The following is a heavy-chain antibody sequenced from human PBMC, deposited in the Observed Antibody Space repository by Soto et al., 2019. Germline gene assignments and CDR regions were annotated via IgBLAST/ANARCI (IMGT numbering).Heavy chain of an antibody. CDR1: GGSISSSSYY. J-gene: IGHJ6*02. Sequence: SETLSLTCTVSGGSISSSSYYWGWIRQPPGKGLEWIGSIYYSGSTYYNPSLKSRVTISVDTSKNQFSLKLSSVTAADTAVYYCARLGVGGYYYYYGMDVWGQGTTVT. CDR3: ARLGVGGYYYYYGMDV. V-gene: IGHV4-39*01. CDR2: IYYSGST. D-gene: IGHD2-15*01.